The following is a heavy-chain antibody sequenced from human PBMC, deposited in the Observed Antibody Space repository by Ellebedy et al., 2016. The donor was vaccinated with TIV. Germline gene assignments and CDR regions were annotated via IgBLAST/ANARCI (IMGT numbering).Heavy chain of an antibody. Sequence: GGSLRLSCAASGFTFSSYAMHWVRQAPGKGLEYVSTISSNGGSTYYADSVKGRFTISRDNSKNTLYLQMNSLKTEDTAVYYCTTVPNLVYYDSSGPSPFDYWGQGTLVTVSS. CDR1: GFTFSSYA. J-gene: IGHJ4*02. CDR2: ISSNGGST. V-gene: IGHV3-64*04. CDR3: TTVPNLVYYDSSGPSPFDY. D-gene: IGHD3-22*01.